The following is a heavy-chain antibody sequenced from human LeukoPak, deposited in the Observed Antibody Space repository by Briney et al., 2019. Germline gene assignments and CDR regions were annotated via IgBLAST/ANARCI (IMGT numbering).Heavy chain of an antibody. CDR1: GGSFSGYY. CDR2: IYYSGSS. CDR3: ARANRYDLYFDY. J-gene: IGHJ4*02. V-gene: IGHV4-59*01. D-gene: IGHD5-12*01. Sequence: SETLSLTCAVYGGSFSGYYWSWIRQPPGKGLEWIGYIYYSGSSNYNPSLKSRVTVSVDTSKNQISLKLSSVTAADTAVYYCARANRYDLYFDYWGQGTLVTVSS.